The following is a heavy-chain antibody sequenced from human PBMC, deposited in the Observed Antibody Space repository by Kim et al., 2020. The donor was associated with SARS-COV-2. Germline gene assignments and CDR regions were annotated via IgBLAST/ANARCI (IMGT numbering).Heavy chain of an antibody. Sequence: KYGKNFQGRVTMTRDTSISTAYMELNRLTSDDTAVYYCARGSLLWFGEYWGQGTPVTVSS. J-gene: IGHJ4*02. CDR3: ARGSLLWFGEY. D-gene: IGHD3-10*01. V-gene: IGHV1-2*02.